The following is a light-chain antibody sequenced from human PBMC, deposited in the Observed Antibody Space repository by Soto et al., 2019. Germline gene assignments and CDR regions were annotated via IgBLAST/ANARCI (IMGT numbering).Light chain of an antibody. V-gene: IGKV1-5*03. J-gene: IGKJ1*01. CDR3: QQYERFAT. CDR1: QSVGRW. Sequence: DIQMTQSPSTLSASVGDRVTITCRASQSVGRWLAWYQQKTGKAPKVLINKASTLYHEVPSRFSGGGSGTEFTLTISSLQPDDFATYYCQQYERFATFGQGTKVEMK. CDR2: KAS.